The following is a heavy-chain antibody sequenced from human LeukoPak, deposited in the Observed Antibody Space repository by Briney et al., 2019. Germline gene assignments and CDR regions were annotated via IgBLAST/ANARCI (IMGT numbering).Heavy chain of an antibody. V-gene: IGHV4-34*01. D-gene: IGHD6-13*01. Sequence: SETLSLTCAVYGGSFSGYYWSWIRQPPGKGLEWIGEINHSGSTNYNPSLKSRVTISVDTSKNQFSPKLSSVTAADTAVYYCASSYSSSWYSAFDIWGQGTMVTVSS. CDR2: INHSGST. J-gene: IGHJ3*02. CDR3: ASSYSSSWYSAFDI. CDR1: GGSFSGYY.